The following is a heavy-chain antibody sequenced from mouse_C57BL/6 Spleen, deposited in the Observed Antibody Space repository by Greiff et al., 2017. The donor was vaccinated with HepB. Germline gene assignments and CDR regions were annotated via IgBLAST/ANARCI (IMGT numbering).Heavy chain of an antibody. D-gene: IGHD2-3*01. J-gene: IGHJ2*01. CDR1: GYAFSSYW. CDR3: ARGDGYYSYFDY. Sequence: QVQLQQSGAELVKPGASVKISCKASGYAFSSYWMNWVKQRPGKGLEWIGQIYPGDGDTNYNGKFKGKATLTADKSSSTAYMQLSSLTSEDSAVYFCARGDGYYSYFDYWGQGTTLTVSS. V-gene: IGHV1-80*01. CDR2: IYPGDGDT.